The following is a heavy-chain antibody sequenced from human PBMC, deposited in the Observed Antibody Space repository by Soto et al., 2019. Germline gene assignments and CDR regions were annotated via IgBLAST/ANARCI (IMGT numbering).Heavy chain of an antibody. J-gene: IGHJ4*02. Sequence: SETLSLTCAVSGCSISSGGYYWSWIRQHPGKGLEWIGYIYYSGRTYYNPSLKSRVTISVDTSKNQFSLKLSSVTAADTAVYYCAIRNGSGSYYVDYWGQGTLVTVSS. CDR1: GCSISSGGYY. D-gene: IGHD3-10*01. CDR2: IYYSGRT. V-gene: IGHV4-31*11. CDR3: AIRNGSGSYYVDY.